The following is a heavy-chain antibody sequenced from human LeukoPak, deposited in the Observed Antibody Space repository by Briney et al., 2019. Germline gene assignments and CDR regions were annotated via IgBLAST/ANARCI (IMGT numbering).Heavy chain of an antibody. CDR1: GFTFSSYA. J-gene: IGHJ4*02. D-gene: IGHD2-8*01. CDR2: ISGSGGST. CDR3: AKEGALMVYAMVDY. Sequence: PGGSLRLSCAASGFTFSSYAMSWVRPAPGKGLEWVSAISGSGGSTYYADSVKGRFTISRDNSKNTLYLQMNSLRAEDTAVYYCAKEGALMVYAMVDYWGQGTLVTVSS. V-gene: IGHV3-23*01.